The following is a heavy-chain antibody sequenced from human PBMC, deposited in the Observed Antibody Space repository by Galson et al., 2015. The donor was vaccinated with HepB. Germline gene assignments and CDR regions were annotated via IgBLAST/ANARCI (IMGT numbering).Heavy chain of an antibody. J-gene: IGHJ4*02. D-gene: IGHD3-22*01. CDR2: ISGSGGST. V-gene: IGHV3-23*01. Sequence: SLRLSCAASGFTFSSYAMSWVRQAPGKGLEWVSAISGSGGSTYYADSVKGRFTISRDNSKNTLYLQMNSLRAEDTAVYYCAKLLGCLFTMIVVAPSEGFDYWGQGTLVTVSS. CDR1: GFTFSSYA. CDR3: AKLLGCLFTMIVVAPSEGFDY.